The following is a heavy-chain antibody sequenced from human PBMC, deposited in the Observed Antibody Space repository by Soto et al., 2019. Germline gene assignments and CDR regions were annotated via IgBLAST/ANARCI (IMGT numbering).Heavy chain of an antibody. Sequence: PGGSVRLSCAASGFTFSSYAMSWVRQAPGKGLEWVSAISGSGGSTYYADSVKGRFTISRDNSKNTLYLQINSLRAEDTAVYYYAKSDLALGGTSSFDYWGQGTLVTVSS. CDR2: ISGSGGST. J-gene: IGHJ4*02. V-gene: IGHV3-23*01. CDR1: GFTFSSYA. D-gene: IGHD1-26*01. CDR3: AKSDLALGGTSSFDY.